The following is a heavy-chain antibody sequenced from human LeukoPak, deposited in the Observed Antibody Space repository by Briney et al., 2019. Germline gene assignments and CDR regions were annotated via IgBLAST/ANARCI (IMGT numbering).Heavy chain of an antibody. D-gene: IGHD3-10*01. Sequence: PGGSLRLSCAASGFSFSNYGMSWVRQAPGKGLEWVSGVSASGASTYSEDSVKGRFIISRDNSKNTVFLQMNSLRAEDTAVYYCARQHTAWFVDYWGQGMLVTVSS. CDR1: GFSFSNYG. CDR2: VSASGAST. CDR3: ARQHTAWFVDY. V-gene: IGHV3-23*01. J-gene: IGHJ4*02.